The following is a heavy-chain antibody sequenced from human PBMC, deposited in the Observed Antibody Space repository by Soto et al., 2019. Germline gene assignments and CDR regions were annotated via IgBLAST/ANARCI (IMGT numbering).Heavy chain of an antibody. Sequence: PGESLNISCRGSGYSFTSYWIGWVRQMPGKGLGWMGIIYPGDSDTRYSPSFQGQVTISADKSISTAYLQWSSLKASDTAMYYCARSFPYEHSFGNWGQGTLVTDSS. CDR1: GYSFTSYW. V-gene: IGHV5-51*01. D-gene: IGHD1-26*01. J-gene: IGHJ4*02. CDR3: ARSFPYEHSFGN. CDR2: IYPGDSDT.